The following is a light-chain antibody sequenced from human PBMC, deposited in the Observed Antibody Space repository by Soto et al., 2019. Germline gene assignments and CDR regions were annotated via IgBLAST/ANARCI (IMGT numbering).Light chain of an antibody. CDR1: QSINTW. Sequence: DIQMTQSPSTLSASAGQTVKLTFRSSQSINTWLAWYQQKPGRAPNLLMYDVSSLESGVPSRFSGSGSGTEFTLTIRSLQTDDFATYYCKQYNSYPWTFGQGTKVDIK. CDR2: DVS. V-gene: IGKV1-5*01. J-gene: IGKJ1*01. CDR3: KQYNSYPWT.